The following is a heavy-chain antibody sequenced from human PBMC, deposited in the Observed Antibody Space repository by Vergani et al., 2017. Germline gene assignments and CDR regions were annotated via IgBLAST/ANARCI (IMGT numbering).Heavy chain of an antibody. Sequence: QLQLQESGPGLVKPSETLSLTCTVSGGSISSSSYYWSWIRQPPGKGLEWIGEINHSGSTNYNPSLKSRVTISVDTSKNQFSLKLSSVTAADTAVYYCARGKTVNDAFDIWGQGTMVTVSS. CDR1: GGSISSSSYY. D-gene: IGHD4-11*01. J-gene: IGHJ3*02. CDR2: INHSGST. V-gene: IGHV4-39*07. CDR3: ARGKTVNDAFDI.